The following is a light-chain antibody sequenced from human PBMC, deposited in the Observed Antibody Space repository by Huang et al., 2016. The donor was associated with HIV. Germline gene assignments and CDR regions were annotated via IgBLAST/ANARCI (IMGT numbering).Light chain of an antibody. V-gene: IGKV3-15*01. J-gene: IGKJ2*01. CDR3: QQYYNWPPRYT. CDR1: QSVDSN. CDR2: AAS. Sequence: EIVMTQSPATLSVSPGERATLSCRASQSVDSNLAWYQLKPDEAPRLVIYAASTRATGIPPRFSGSGSGTEFTLTITSLQSEDVAVYCCQQYYNWPPRYTFGQGTKLEIK.